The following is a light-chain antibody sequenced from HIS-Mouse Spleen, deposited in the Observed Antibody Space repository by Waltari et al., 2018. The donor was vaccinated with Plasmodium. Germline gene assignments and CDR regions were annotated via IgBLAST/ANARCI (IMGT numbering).Light chain of an antibody. CDR2: EDD. CDR1: ALPKKY. Sequence: SYELTQPPSVSVSPGQTARITRSGDALPKKYAYWYPQKSGQAPVLVLYEDDKRPHARSGCAPAVRCCQHHKLACGRRQGFFGSRSWTIATLAMSGAHVEDEADYYCYTTDSSGNRRVYGGGTRLTVL. V-gene: IGLV3-10*01. CDR3: YTTDSSGNRRV. J-gene: IGLJ3*02.